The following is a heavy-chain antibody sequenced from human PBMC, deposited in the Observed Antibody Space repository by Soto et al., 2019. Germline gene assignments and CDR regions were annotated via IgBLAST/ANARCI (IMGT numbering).Heavy chain of an antibody. CDR3: ARITGRHLDY. CDR1: YGSISVTNVF. CDR2: IDYSGTA. J-gene: IGHJ4*02. Sequence: TLSLTCSVWYGSISVTNVFWGWVRQPPGKGLEWIGNIDYSGTAYFSPSLATRVTFHVDTSKNQFSLTLYSVTAADTAVYYCARITGRHLDYWGQGILVTVSS. V-gene: IGHV4-39*01. D-gene: IGHD1-20*01.